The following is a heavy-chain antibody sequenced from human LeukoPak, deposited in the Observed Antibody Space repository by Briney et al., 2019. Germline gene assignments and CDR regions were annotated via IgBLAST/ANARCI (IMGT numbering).Heavy chain of an antibody. D-gene: IGHD2-2*01. V-gene: IGHV1-2*06. CDR1: GYTFTGYY. J-gene: IGHJ5*02. CDR2: INPNSGGT. CDR3: ARALPDTVVGNWFDP. Sequence: ASVKVSCKASGYTFTGYYMHWVRQAPGQGLEWMGRINPNSGGTNYAQKFQGRVTMTRDTSISTAYMELSRLRSDDTAVYYCARALPDTVVGNWFDPWGQGTLVTVSS.